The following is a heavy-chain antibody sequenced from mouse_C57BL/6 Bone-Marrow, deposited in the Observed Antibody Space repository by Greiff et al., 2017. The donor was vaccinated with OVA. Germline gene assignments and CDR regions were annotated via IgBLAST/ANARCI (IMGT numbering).Heavy chain of an antibody. CDR3: ARSGPCYGSYYFDY. CDR2: IYPGDGDT. V-gene: IGHV1-82*01. Sequence: VQLQQSGPELVKPGASVKISCKASGYAFSSSWMNWVKQRPGKGLEWIGRIYPGDGDTNYNGKFKGKATLTADKSSSTAYMQLSSLTSEDSAVYFCARSGPCYGSYYFDYWGQGTTLTVSS. J-gene: IGHJ2*01. CDR1: GYAFSSSW. D-gene: IGHD1-1*01.